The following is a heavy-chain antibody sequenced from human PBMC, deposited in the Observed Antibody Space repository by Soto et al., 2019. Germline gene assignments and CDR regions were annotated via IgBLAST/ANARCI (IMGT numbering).Heavy chain of an antibody. CDR3: ALHYDILTGYSNWFDP. D-gene: IGHD3-9*01. Sequence: QSQLVQSGAEGKKPGASVKVSCKPPGYTLIAFAMLWVRQPPGQRLGWLGWINAGNGKTKYSQKFQGRVTITRDTSASTAYMELSSLRSEDTAVYYCALHYDILTGYSNWFDPWGQGTLVTVSS. CDR1: GYTLIAFA. V-gene: IGHV1-3*01. CDR2: INAGNGKT. J-gene: IGHJ5*02.